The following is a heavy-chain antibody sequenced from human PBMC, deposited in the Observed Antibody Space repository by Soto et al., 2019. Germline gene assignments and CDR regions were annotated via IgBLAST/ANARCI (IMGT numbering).Heavy chain of an antibody. Sequence: ASVKVSCKASGYTFTGYYMHWVRQAPGQGLEWMGWINPNSGGTNYAQKFQGWVTMTRDTPISTAYMELSRLRSDDTAVYYCARGPIVVVVAATHEPRFDYWGQGTLVTVSS. V-gene: IGHV1-2*04. CDR2: INPNSGGT. D-gene: IGHD2-15*01. CDR3: ARGPIVVVVAATHEPRFDY. CDR1: GYTFTGYY. J-gene: IGHJ4*02.